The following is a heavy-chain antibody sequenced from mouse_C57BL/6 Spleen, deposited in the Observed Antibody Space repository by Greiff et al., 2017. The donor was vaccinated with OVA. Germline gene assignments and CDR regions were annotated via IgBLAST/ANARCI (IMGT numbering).Heavy chain of an antibody. CDR1: GYAFSSSW. CDR2: IYPGDGDT. V-gene: IGHV1-82*01. J-gene: IGHJ3*01. Sequence: VKLQESGPELVKPGASVKISCKASGYAFSSSWMNWVKQRPGKGLEWIGRIYPGDGDTNYNGKFKGKATLTADKSSSTAYMQLSSLTSEDSAVYFCASDYDVAYWGQGTLVTVSA. CDR3: ASDYDVAY. D-gene: IGHD2-4*01.